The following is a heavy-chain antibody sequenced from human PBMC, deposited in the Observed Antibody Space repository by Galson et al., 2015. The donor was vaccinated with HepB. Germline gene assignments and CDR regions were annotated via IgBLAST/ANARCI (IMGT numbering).Heavy chain of an antibody. CDR1: GFTFSSYS. D-gene: IGHD2-2*01. CDR3: ARDREYQLPSDAFDI. V-gene: IGHV3-21*01. CDR2: ISSSSSYI. Sequence: SLRLSCAASGFTFSSYSMNWVRQAPGKGLEWVSSISSSSSYIYYADSVKGRFTISRDNAKNSLYLQMNSLRAEDTAVYYCARDREYQLPSDAFDIWGQGTMVTVSS. J-gene: IGHJ3*02.